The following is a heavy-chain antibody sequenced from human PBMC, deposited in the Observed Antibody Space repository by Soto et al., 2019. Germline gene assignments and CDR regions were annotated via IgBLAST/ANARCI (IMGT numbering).Heavy chain of an antibody. Sequence: ASVKVSCKASGYTFTSYGISWVRQAPGQGLEWMGWISAYNGNTNYAQKLQGRVTMTTDTSTSTAYMELRSLRSDDTAVYYCAGAAHIYNWFDPWGQGTLVTVSS. CDR3: AGAAHIYNWFDP. CDR2: ISAYNGNT. CDR1: GYTFTSYG. J-gene: IGHJ5*02. D-gene: IGHD2-21*01. V-gene: IGHV1-18*01.